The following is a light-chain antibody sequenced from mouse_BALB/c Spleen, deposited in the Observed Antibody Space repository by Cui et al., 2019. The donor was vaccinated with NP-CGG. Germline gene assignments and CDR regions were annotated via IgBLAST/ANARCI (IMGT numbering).Light chain of an antibody. CDR1: TGAVTTSNY. J-gene: IGLJ1*01. V-gene: IGLV1*01. CDR3: ALWYSNHWV. CDR2: GTK. Sequence: QAVLPPEPALTTSPGEIVTLTCRSSTGAVTTSNYANWFQEKPDHLFTGLIDGTKNRIPGVPARFSGSLIGDKAALNITGAQTDDEAIYFCALWYSNHWVFGGGTKLTVL.